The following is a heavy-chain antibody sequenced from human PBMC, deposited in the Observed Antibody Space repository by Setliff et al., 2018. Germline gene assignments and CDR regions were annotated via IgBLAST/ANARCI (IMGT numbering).Heavy chain of an antibody. J-gene: IGHJ4*02. CDR1: GFTFSNYA. D-gene: IGHD3-3*01. CDR3: AKGGNDFWSELDY. V-gene: IGHV3-23*01. CDR2: ITTSGGST. Sequence: PGGSLRLSCAASGFTFSNYAMSWVRQTPGKGLEWVSAITTSGGSTYYADSVKGRFTISRDDSKNTLYLQMLSLRAEDTAVYYCAKGGNDFWSELDYWGQGTLVTVS.